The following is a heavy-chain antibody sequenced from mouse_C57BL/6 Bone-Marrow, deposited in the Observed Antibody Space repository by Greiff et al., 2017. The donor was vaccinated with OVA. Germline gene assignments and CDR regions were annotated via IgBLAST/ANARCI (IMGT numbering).Heavy chain of an antibody. CDR3: TFYSYYFDY. Sequence: EVQLVESGAELVRPGASVKLSCTASGFNIKDDYMHWVKQRPEQGLEWIGWIDPENGDTEYASKFQGKATITADTSSNTAYLQLSSLTSEDTAVYYCTFYSYYFDYWGQGTTLTVSS. D-gene: IGHD1-1*01. CDR2: IDPENGDT. J-gene: IGHJ2*01. CDR1: GFNIKDDY. V-gene: IGHV14-4*01.